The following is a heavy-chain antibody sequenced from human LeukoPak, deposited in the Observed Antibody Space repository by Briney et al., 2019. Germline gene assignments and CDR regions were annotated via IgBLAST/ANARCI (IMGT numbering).Heavy chain of an antibody. J-gene: IGHJ4*02. CDR3: AKSYHPPTYYYDSSGYVPGD. V-gene: IGHV3-30*18. Sequence: GGSLRLSCAVSGFTVSSYAMHWVRQAPGKGLEWVAVISYDGSNKYYADSVKGRFTISRDNSKNTLYLQMDSLRAEDTAVYYCAKSYHPPTYYYDSSGYVPGDWGQGTLVTVSS. CDR1: GFTVSSYA. D-gene: IGHD3-22*01. CDR2: ISYDGSNK.